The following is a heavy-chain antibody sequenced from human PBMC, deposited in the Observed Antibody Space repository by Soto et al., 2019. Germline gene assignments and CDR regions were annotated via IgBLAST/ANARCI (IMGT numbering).Heavy chain of an antibody. CDR1: GYSISSGYY. CDR3: ARLITINEIDP. Sequence: NPSETLSLTCAVSGYSISSGYYWGWIRQPPGKGLEWIGSIYYSGSTYYNPSLKSRVTISVDTSKNQFSLKLSSVTAADTAVYYCARLITINEIDPWGQGTLVTVSS. J-gene: IGHJ5*02. CDR2: IYYSGST. D-gene: IGHD3-9*01. V-gene: IGHV4-38-2*01.